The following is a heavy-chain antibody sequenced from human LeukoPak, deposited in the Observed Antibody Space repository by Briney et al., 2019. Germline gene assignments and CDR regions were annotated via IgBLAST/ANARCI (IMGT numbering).Heavy chain of an antibody. D-gene: IGHD3/OR15-3a*01. CDR3: ARVRGSRDYNWFDP. V-gene: IGHV3-23*01. CDR1: GFTFSNYA. Sequence: GGSLILSCAASGFTFSNYAMSWVRQVPGRGLEWVSTISSRGDSTYDADSVKGRFTISRDNSKNSLYLQMNSVRAEDTAVYYCARVRGSRDYNWFDPWGQGTLVTVSS. CDR2: ISSRGDST. J-gene: IGHJ5*02.